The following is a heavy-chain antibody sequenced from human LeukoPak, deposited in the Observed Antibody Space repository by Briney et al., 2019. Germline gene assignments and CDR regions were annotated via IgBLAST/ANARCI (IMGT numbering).Heavy chain of an antibody. J-gene: IGHJ4*02. Sequence: PGGSLRLSCAASGFTFSSYWMHWVRQPPGKGLGWVSRVNTDGSTPTYADSVKGRFTISRDNAKNTLYLQMNSLRAEDTAVYYCARDRGSYSDYWGQGTLVTVSS. D-gene: IGHD3-16*01. V-gene: IGHV3-74*01. CDR2: VNTDGSTP. CDR3: ARDRGSYSDY. CDR1: GFTFSSYW.